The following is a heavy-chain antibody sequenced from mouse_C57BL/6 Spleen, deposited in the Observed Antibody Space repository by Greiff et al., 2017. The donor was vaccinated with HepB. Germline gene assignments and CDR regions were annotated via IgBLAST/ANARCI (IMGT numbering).Heavy chain of an antibody. Sequence: QVHVKQPGAELVMPGASVKLSCKASGYTFTSYWMHWVKQRPGQGLEWIGEIDPSDSYTNYNQKFKGKSTLTVDKSSSTAYMQLSSLTSEDSAVYYCARGYYYGSSYDYWGQGTTLTVSS. CDR3: ARGYYYGSSYDY. V-gene: IGHV1-69*01. CDR2: IDPSDSYT. CDR1: GYTFTSYW. J-gene: IGHJ2*01. D-gene: IGHD1-1*01.